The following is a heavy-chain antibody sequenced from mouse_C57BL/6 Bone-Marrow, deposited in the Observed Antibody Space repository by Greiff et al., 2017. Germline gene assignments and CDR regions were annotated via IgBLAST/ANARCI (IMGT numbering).Heavy chain of an antibody. J-gene: IGHJ2*01. Sequence: VQLQQPGAELVKPGASVKLSCKASGYTFTSYWMHWVKQRPGQGLEWIGMINPNSGSTNYNEKFKSKATLTVDKSSSTAYMQLSSLTSEDSAVYYCAKIYYGYLYLDYWGQGTTLTVSS. D-gene: IGHD2-2*01. CDR1: GYTFTSYW. V-gene: IGHV1-64*01. CDR2: INPNSGST. CDR3: AKIYYGYLYLDY.